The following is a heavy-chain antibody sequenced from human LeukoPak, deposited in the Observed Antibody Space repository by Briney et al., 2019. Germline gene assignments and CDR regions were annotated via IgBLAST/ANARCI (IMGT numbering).Heavy chain of an antibody. CDR1: GYSISSGSY. CDR2: IYHSGST. Sequence: SETLSLTCTVSGYSISSGSYWGWIRQPPGKGLEWVGSIYHSGSTYHNPSLKSRVTISVDTSKNQFSLKLRSVTAADTAVYYCARPTARLGWFDPWGQGTPVTVSS. V-gene: IGHV4-38-2*02. CDR3: ARPTARLGWFDP. J-gene: IGHJ5*02. D-gene: IGHD6-6*01.